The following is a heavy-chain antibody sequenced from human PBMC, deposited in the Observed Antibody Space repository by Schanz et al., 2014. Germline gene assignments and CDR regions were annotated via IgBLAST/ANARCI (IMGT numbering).Heavy chain of an antibody. CDR2: ISAYNGNT. Sequence: QVQLVQSGAEVKKPGASVKVSCKASGYTFTSYGISWVRQAPGQRLEWLGWISAYNGNTNYAQKLQGRVTMTTDTSTSTAYMELRSLRSDDTAVYYCARGGYSSGWYDRDIAHFDYWGQGTLVTVSS. CDR1: GYTFTSYG. CDR3: ARGGYSSGWYDRDIAHFDY. D-gene: IGHD6-19*01. V-gene: IGHV1-18*04. J-gene: IGHJ4*02.